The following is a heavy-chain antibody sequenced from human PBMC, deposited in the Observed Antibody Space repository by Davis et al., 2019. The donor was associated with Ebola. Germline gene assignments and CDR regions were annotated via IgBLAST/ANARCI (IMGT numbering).Heavy chain of an antibody. D-gene: IGHD3-10*02. V-gene: IGHV4-61*01. J-gene: IGHJ4*02. CDR3: ARVCECPGLGFDY. CDR2: IYYSGST. Sequence: PSETLSLTCTVSGGSVSSGSYYWGWISQPPGKVLEWIGCIYYSGSTNYNPSLKSRVTISVDTSKNQFSLKLSSVTAADTAVYYCARVCECPGLGFDYWGQGTLVTVSS. CDR1: GGSVSSGSYY.